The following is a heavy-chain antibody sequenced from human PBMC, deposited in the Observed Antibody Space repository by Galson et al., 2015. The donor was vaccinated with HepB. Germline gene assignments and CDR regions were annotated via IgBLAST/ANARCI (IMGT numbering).Heavy chain of an antibody. CDR3: ARGGAYYDSSGYYYEGSA. V-gene: IGHV4-31*03. CDR2: IYFSGST. CDR1: GGSISSGGYY. Sequence: TLSLTCTVSGGSISSGGYYWSWIRQHPGKGLEWIGYIYFSGSTYYNPSLKSRVTISVDTSKNQFSLKLSSVTAADTAVYYCARGGAYYDSSGYYYEGSAWGQGTLVTVSS. D-gene: IGHD3-22*01. J-gene: IGHJ5*02.